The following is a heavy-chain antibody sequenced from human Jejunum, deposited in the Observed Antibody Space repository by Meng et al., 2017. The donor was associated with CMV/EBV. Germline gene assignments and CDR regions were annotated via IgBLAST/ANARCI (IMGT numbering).Heavy chain of an antibody. J-gene: IGHJ4*02. CDR1: GGSVSSGSYY. CDR3: ARVSSGWDYFDY. D-gene: IGHD6-19*01. Sequence: EWAPVSCKPSCTLSRTSTVAGGSVSSGSYYGTWIRQRPGRGLEWFVHIYYSGSTFYNPAHKRRVIISISTTKNQFSLNLRSVTAADTAVYYGARVSSGWDYFDYWGQGTLVTVSS. CDR2: IYYSGST. V-gene: IGHV4-31*03.